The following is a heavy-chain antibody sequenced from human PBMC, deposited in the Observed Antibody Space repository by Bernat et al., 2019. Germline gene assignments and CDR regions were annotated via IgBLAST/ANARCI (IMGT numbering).Heavy chain of an antibody. CDR1: GGSISITSYY. D-gene: IGHD4-17*01. Sequence: QMQLEESGPGLLKPSETLSLNCSVSGGSISITSYYWGWVRQPPGEGLEWIGTVYYSGTTNFRPSLKSRATISVDTSKNQFSLKLSSVTATDTAVYYCARRGGVTTDYYYMDVWGKGTTVTVSS. CDR2: VYYSGTT. J-gene: IGHJ6*03. V-gene: IGHV4-39*01. CDR3: ARRGGVTTDYYYMDV.